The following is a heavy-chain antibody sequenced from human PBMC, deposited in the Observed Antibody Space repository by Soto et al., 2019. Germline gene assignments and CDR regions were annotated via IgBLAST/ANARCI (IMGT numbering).Heavy chain of an antibody. Sequence: QITLKESGPTLVKPTQTLTLTCTFSGFSLTTRGVGVGWIRQPPGKPLEWLALIYWDDDTRYSPSLKSRLAITXDPXKNQVVLTMSNIDPADTGTYFCAHRTTTVTWWFDPWGQGTLVTVSS. CDR1: GFSLTTRGVG. V-gene: IGHV2-5*02. D-gene: IGHD4-17*01. CDR3: AHRTTTVTWWFDP. J-gene: IGHJ5*02. CDR2: IYWDDDT.